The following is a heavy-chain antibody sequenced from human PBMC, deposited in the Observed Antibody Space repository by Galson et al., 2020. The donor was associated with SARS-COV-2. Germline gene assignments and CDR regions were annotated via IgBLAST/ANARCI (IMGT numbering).Heavy chain of an antibody. V-gene: IGHV3-48*01. CDR2: ISASSHTI. Sequence: GSSLKISCTASVTSISTYTMNWVRQAPGRRLEWVSHISASSHTIYYADSAKSRFIIARDNARNPLSLQMNSLTAEDTAVYYCARVEGCGGFSFDYWGPGTLVTVSS. CDR1: VTSISTYT. CDR3: ARVEGCGGFSFDY. J-gene: IGHJ4*02. D-gene: IGHD2-15*01.